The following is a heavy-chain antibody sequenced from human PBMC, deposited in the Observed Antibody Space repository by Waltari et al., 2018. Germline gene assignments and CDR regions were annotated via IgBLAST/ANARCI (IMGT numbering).Heavy chain of an antibody. J-gene: IGHJ1*01. CDR2: INHSGST. D-gene: IGHD3-22*01. V-gene: IGHV4-34*01. CDR1: GGSFSGYY. Sequence: QVQLQQWGAGLLKPSETLSLTCAVYGGSFSGYYWSWIRQPPGKGLEWIGEINHSGSTNDSPGLKSRVTISVDTSKNQFSLKLSSVPAADTAVYYCARGRKYLRVVVITSGQYFQHWGQGTLVTVSS. CDR3: ARGRKYLRVVVITSGQYFQH.